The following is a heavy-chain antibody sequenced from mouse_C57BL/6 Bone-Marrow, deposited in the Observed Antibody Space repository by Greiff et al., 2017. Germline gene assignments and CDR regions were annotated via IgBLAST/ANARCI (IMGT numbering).Heavy chain of an antibody. CDR1: GYTFTSYW. CDR2: IYPGNSDT. CDR3: TRRGFYYYVSSVFPWFAY. D-gene: IGHD1-1*01. V-gene: IGHV1-5*01. J-gene: IGHJ3*01. Sequence: VQLQQSGTVLARPGASVKMSCKTSGYTFTSYWMHWVKQSPGQGLEWIGAIYPGNSDTSYNQKFKGKAKLTAVTSASTAYMELSSLTNEDSAVYYCTRRGFYYYVSSVFPWFAYWGQGTLVTVSA.